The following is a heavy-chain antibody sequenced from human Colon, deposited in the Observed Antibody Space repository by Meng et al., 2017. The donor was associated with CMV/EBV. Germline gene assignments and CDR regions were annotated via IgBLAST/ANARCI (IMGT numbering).Heavy chain of an antibody. Sequence: ASVKVSCKASGYTFTSYGISWVRQAPGQGLEWMGWISAYNGNTNYAQKLQGRVTMTTDTSTSTAYMELRSLRSDDTAVYYWARGHYYYYYGMDVWGQGTTVTVSS. CDR1: GYTFTSYG. CDR3: ARGHYYYYYGMDV. J-gene: IGHJ6*02. CDR2: ISAYNGNT. V-gene: IGHV1-18*01.